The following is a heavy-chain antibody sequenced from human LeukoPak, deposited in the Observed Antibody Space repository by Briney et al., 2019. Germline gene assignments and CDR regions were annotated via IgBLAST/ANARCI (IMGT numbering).Heavy chain of an antibody. V-gene: IGHV3-9*01. D-gene: IGHD3-22*01. J-gene: IGHJ4*02. Sequence: PGRSPRLSCAASGFTFNDYAMHWVRHAPGKGLEWVSDIGWNSHIIASEDSVKGRFTISRDNARNSLSLQMNTLRAEDTAFYYCAKDRDSSGFAPYFDYWGQGILGTVSS. CDR2: IGWNSHII. CDR3: AKDRDSSGFAPYFDY. CDR1: GFTFNDYA.